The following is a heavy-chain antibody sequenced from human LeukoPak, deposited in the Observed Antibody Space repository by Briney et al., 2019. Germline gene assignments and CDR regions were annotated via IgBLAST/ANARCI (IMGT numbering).Heavy chain of an antibody. CDR3: ARGLKITMVRGVTHPFDY. CDR1: GGSFSGYY. Sequence: SETVSLTCAVYGGSFSGYYWSWIRQPPGKGLEWIGEINHSGSTNYNPSLKSRVTISVDTSKNQFSLKLSSVTAADTAVYYCARGLKITMVRGVTHPFDYWGQGTLVTVSS. J-gene: IGHJ4*02. V-gene: IGHV4-34*01. CDR2: INHSGST. D-gene: IGHD3-10*01.